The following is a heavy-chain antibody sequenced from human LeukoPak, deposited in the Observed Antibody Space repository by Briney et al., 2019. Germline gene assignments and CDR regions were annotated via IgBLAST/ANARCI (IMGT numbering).Heavy chain of an antibody. Sequence: SETLSLTCAVYGGSFSGYYWSWIRQPPGKGLEWIGYIYYSGSTNYNPSLKSRVTISVDTSKNQFSLKLSSVTAADTAVYYCARGKVTASGGWFDPWGQGTLVTVSS. CDR1: GGSFSGYY. CDR2: IYYSGST. CDR3: ARGKVTASGGWFDP. V-gene: IGHV4-59*01. J-gene: IGHJ5*02. D-gene: IGHD2-8*02.